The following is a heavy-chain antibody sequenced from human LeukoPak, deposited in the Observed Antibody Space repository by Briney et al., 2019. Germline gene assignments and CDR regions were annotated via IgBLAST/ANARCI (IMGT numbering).Heavy chain of an antibody. V-gene: IGHV3-11*01. CDR3: AKSPLGYCSSTSCYPFDY. CDR2: ISSSGSTI. D-gene: IGHD2-2*01. Sequence: GGSLRLSCAASGFTFSDYYMSWIRQAPGKGLEWVSYISSSGSTIYYADSVKGRFTISRDNAKNSLYLQMNSLRAEDTAVYYCAKSPLGYCSSTSCYPFDYWGQGTLVTVSS. CDR1: GFTFSDYY. J-gene: IGHJ4*02.